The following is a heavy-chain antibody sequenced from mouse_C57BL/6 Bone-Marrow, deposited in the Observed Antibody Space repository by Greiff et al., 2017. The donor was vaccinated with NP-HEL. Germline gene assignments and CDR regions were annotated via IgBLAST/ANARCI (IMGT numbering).Heavy chain of an antibody. Sequence: ESGGGLVKPGGSLKLSCAASGFTFSSYAMSWVRQTPEKRLEWVATISDGGSYTYYPDNVKGRFTISRDNAKNNLYLQMSHLKSEDTAMYYCARDWRDGYFDYWGQGTTLTVSS. D-gene: IGHD1-1*01. J-gene: IGHJ2*01. CDR2: ISDGGSYT. CDR1: GFTFSSYA. CDR3: ARDWRDGYFDY. V-gene: IGHV5-4*01.